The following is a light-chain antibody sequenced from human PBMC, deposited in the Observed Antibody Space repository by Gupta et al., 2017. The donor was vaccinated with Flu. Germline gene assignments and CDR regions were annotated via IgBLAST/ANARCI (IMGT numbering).Light chain of an antibody. CDR3: SSCTSSTTLV. CDR2: DVT. V-gene: IGLV2-14*01. J-gene: IGLJ2*01. Sequence: QSALTQPASVSGSPGQSITISCTGTSSDIGSYNYVSWYQQHPGKSPILLIYDVTKRTSGVSNRFSASKSGDTASLTIAVLQVEDEADYYCSSCTSSTTLVFGGGTKLTVL. CDR1: SSDIGSYNY.